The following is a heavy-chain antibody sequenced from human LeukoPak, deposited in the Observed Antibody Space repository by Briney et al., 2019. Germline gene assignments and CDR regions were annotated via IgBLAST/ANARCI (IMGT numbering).Heavy chain of an antibody. CDR2: IRNKAKSYTT. V-gene: IGHV3-72*01. CDR1: GFTFSDYY. CDR3: VRITFGGIIAF. J-gene: IGHJ4*02. D-gene: IGHD3-16*02. Sequence: GSLRLSCAASGFTFSDYYMDWVRQAPGKGLEWVGRIRNKAKSYTTEYAASVKGRFTISREDSKNSLYLQMNSLNTEDTAVYYCVRITFGGIIAFRGQGTLVTVSS.